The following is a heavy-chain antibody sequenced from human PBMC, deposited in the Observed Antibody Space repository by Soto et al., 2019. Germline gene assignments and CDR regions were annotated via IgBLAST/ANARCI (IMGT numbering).Heavy chain of an antibody. D-gene: IGHD2-21*02. CDR1: GFTFRAYT. Sequence: EVQLLESGGGLVQPGGSLRLSCAGSGFTFRAYTMAWVRQAPGKGLEWVSGIDGRDGTYYADSVKGRFNISRDSSRNTLFLQMKRLRADDTAVYDGAKTGPVTARIRFDYWGQGALVTVSS. V-gene: IGHV3-23*01. CDR3: AKTGPVTARIRFDY. CDR2: IDGRDGT. J-gene: IGHJ4*02.